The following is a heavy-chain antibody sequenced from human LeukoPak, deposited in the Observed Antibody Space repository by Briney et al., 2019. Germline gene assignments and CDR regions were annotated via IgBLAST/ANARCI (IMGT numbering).Heavy chain of an antibody. Sequence: GGSLRLSCAASGFTFSSYAMSWVRQAPGKGLEWVSSIGGSGGSTYYTDSVKGRFTISRDNSKNTLYLQMKSLRAEDTAVYYCVKVTSGYDTRDYWGQGTLVTVSS. V-gene: IGHV3-23*01. CDR3: VKVTSGYDTRDY. CDR2: IGGSGGST. J-gene: IGHJ4*02. CDR1: GFTFSSYA. D-gene: IGHD5-12*01.